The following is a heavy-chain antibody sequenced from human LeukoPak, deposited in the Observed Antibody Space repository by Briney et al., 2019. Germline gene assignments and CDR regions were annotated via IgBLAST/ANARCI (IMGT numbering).Heavy chain of an antibody. D-gene: IGHD3-10*01. CDR3: ARDGRFGEYSSGIDY. J-gene: IGHJ4*02. Sequence: GGSLRLSCAASGFTFSSYGMHWVRQAPGKGLEWVAVIWYDGSNKYYADSVKGRFTISRDNSKNTLYLQMNSLRAEDTAVYYCARDGRFGEYSSGIDYWGQGTLVTVSS. CDR1: GFTFSSYG. CDR2: IWYDGSNK. V-gene: IGHV3-33*08.